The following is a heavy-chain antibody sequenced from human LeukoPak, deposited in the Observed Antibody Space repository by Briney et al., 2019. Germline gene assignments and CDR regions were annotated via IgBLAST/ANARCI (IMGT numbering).Heavy chain of an antibody. J-gene: IGHJ4*02. CDR2: IIGSGGST. CDR1: GFTFSSYA. D-gene: IGHD6-13*01. Sequence: GGSLRLSCAASGFTFSSYAMSWVRQAPGKGLEWVSAIIGSGGSTYYADSVKGRFTISRDNSKNTLYLQMNSLRAEDTAVYYCEKVRGSSSWKRKYYFDYWGQGTLVTVSS. CDR3: EKVRGSSSWKRKYYFDY. V-gene: IGHV3-23*01.